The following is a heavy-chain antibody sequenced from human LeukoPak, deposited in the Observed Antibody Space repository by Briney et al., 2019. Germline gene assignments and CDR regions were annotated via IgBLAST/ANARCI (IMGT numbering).Heavy chain of an antibody. J-gene: IGHJ5*02. CDR3: ARDSAVWGSLNWFDP. CDR2: INPNSGGT. V-gene: IGHV1-2*02. CDR1: GYTFTSYS. Sequence: ASVKVSCKASGYTFTSYSIHWVRQAPGQGLEWMGWINPNSGGTNYAQKFQGRVTMTRDTSISTAYMELSRLRSDDTAVYYCARDSAVWGSLNWFDPWGQGTLVTVSS. D-gene: IGHD3-16*01.